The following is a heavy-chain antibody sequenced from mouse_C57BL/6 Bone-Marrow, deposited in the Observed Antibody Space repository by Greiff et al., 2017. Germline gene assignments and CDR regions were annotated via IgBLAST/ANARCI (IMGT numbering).Heavy chain of an antibody. J-gene: IGHJ2*01. Sequence: EVQLQQSGAELVRPGASVKLSCTASGFNIKDDYMHWVKQRPEQGLEWIGWIDPENGGTVYASKFQGKATITADTSSNTAYLQLSSLTSEDTAVYYCTTYYSNYYYFDYWGQGTTLTVSS. CDR2: IDPENGGT. D-gene: IGHD2-5*01. CDR3: TTYYSNYYYFDY. CDR1: GFNIKDDY. V-gene: IGHV14-4*01.